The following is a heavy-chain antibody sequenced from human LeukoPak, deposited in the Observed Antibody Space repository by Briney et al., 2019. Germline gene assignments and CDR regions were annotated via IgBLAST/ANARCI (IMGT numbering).Heavy chain of an antibody. D-gene: IGHD4-17*01. J-gene: IGHJ5*02. V-gene: IGHV4-59*12. CDR3: ARDSLYGDYNLWNWFDP. Sequence: SETLSLTCTVSGGSISTYYRTWIRQPPGKGLEWIGYISYGGSTNYNPSLKSRVTISVDTSTNQFSLKLSSVTASDTAVYYCARDSLYGDYNLWNWFDPWGQGTLVTVSS. CDR2: ISYGGST. CDR1: GGSISTYY.